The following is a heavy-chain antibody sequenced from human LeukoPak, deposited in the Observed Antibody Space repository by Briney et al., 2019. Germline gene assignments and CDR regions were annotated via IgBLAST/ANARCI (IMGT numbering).Heavy chain of an antibody. CDR2: FDPEDGET. V-gene: IGHV1-24*01. CDR1: GYTLTEFS. CDR3: ATDLTTVTTNNY. J-gene: IGHJ4*02. Sequence: ASVKVSCKVSGYTLTEFSMHWVRQAPGKGLEWMGGFDPEDGETIYAQKFQGRVTMTEDTSTDTAYMELSSLRSEDTAVYYCATDLTTVTTNNYWGQGTLVTVSS. D-gene: IGHD4-17*01.